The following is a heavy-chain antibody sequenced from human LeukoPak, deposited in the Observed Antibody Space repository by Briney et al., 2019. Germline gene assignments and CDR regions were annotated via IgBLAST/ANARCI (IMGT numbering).Heavy chain of an antibody. CDR3: ARVLQSSGYYSRFDY. Sequence: PSETLSLTCTVSGGSISSGSYYWSWIRQPAGKGLEWIGSIYHSGSTYYNPSLKSRVTISVDTSKNQFSLKLSSVTAADTAVYYCARVLQSSGYYSRFDYWGQGTLVTVSS. V-gene: IGHV4-39*07. J-gene: IGHJ4*02. CDR2: IYHSGST. D-gene: IGHD3-22*01. CDR1: GGSISSGSYY.